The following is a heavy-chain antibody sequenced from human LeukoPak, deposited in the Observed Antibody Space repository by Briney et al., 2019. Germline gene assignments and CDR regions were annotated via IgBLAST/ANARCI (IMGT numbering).Heavy chain of an antibody. CDR2: IHYGESP. J-gene: IGHJ4*02. Sequence: SETLSLTCTVSGYFISSGYFWGWIRQPPGKGLEWIGIIHYGESPYYSPSLESRITISMDTSKNHFSLNLSSVTATDTAVYYCARGGRVRTGSGWRPGNYFDFWGQGSLVIVSS. D-gene: IGHD6-19*01. V-gene: IGHV4-38-2*02. CDR3: ARGGRVRTGSGWRPGNYFDF. CDR1: GYFISSGYF.